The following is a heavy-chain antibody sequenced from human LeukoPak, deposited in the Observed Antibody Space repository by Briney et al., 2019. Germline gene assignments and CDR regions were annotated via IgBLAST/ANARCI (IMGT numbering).Heavy chain of an antibody. Sequence: PGESLKISCKGSGYSFTSYWIGWVRQMPGKGLEWMGIIYPGGSDTRYSPSFQGQVTISADKSISTAYLQWSSLKASDTAMYYCARLPVDTAPYYYYGMDVWGQGTTVTVSS. CDR2: IYPGGSDT. J-gene: IGHJ6*02. D-gene: IGHD5-18*01. V-gene: IGHV5-51*01. CDR1: GYSFTSYW. CDR3: ARLPVDTAPYYYYGMDV.